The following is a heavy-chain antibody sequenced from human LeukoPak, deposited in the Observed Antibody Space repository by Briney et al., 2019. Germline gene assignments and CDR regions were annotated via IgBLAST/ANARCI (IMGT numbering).Heavy chain of an antibody. Sequence: SETLSLTCAVYGGSFSGYYWSWIRQPPGKGLEWIGEINHSGSTNYNPSLKSRVTISVDTSKNQFSLKLSSVTAADTAVYYCARGERRRRVAPNFDYWGQGTLVTVSS. V-gene: IGHV4-34*01. J-gene: IGHJ4*02. D-gene: IGHD2-15*01. CDR1: GGSFSGYY. CDR3: ARGERRRRVAPNFDY. CDR2: INHSGST.